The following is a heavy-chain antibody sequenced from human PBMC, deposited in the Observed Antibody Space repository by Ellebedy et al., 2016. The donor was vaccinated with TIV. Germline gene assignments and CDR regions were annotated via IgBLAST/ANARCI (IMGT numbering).Heavy chain of an antibody. J-gene: IGHJ4*02. CDR3: VITGQYSSNIQTFDY. D-gene: IGHD6-13*01. V-gene: IGHV3-64D*06. CDR1: GFTFSSYA. Sequence: PGGSLRLSCSASGFTFSSYAMHWVRQAPGKGLEYVSAISSNGGSTYYADSVKGRFTISRDNSKNTLYLQMSSLRAEDTAVYYCVITGQYSSNIQTFDYWGQGTLVTVSS. CDR2: ISSNGGST.